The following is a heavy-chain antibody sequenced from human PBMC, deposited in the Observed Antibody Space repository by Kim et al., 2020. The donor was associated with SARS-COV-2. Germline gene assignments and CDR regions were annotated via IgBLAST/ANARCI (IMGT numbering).Heavy chain of an antibody. V-gene: IGHV4-31*03. CDR3: ARERGITMVRGVIEEPYGMDV. CDR1: GGSISSGGYY. Sequence: SETLSLTCTVSGGSISSGGYYWSWIRQHPGKGLEWIGYIYYSGSTYYNPALKSRVTISVDTSKNQFSLKLSSVTAADTAVYYCARERGITMVRGVIEEPYGMDVWGQGTTVTVSS. D-gene: IGHD3-10*01. J-gene: IGHJ6*02. CDR2: IYYSGST.